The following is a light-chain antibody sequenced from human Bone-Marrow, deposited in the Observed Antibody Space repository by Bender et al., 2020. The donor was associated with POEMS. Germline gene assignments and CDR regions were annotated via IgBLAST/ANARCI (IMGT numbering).Light chain of an antibody. CDR3: SSYSYSGTLYV. J-gene: IGLJ1*01. CDR2: DVS. CDR1: SSDVGGYNY. V-gene: IGLV2-14*01. Sequence: QSALTQPASVSGSPGQSITISCTGTSSDVGGYNYVSWYQQYPGKAPKLMIYDVSNRPSGISDRFSGSKSGNTASLTISGLQAEDEADYYCSSYSYSGTLYVCGTGTKVTVL.